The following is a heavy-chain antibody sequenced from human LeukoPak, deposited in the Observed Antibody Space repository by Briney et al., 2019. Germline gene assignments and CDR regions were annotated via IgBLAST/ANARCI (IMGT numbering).Heavy chain of an antibody. CDR2: IIPIFGTA. CDR3: ARVWQLAEVDDAFDI. V-gene: IGHV1-69*13. J-gene: IGHJ3*02. Sequence: SVKVSCKASGGTFNSYAISWVRQAPGQGLEWMGGIIPIFGTADYAQKFQGRVTITADESTSTAYMELSSLRSEDTAVYYCARVWQLAEVDDAFDIWGQGTMVTVSS. D-gene: IGHD6-6*01. CDR1: GGTFNSYA.